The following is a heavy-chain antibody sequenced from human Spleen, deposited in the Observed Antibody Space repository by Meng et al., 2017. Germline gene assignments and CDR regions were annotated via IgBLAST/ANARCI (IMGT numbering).Heavy chain of an antibody. CDR3: ARRLTHHYNSGSYYFDY. D-gene: IGHD3-10*01. CDR2: IYPGDSDT. J-gene: IGHJ4*02. CDR1: GYSFTTYW. V-gene: IGHV5-51*01. Sequence: GESLKISCKGSGYSFTTYWIGWVRQMPGKGLEWMGIIYPGDSDTRYSPSFQGQVTISADKSISTAYLQWSSLKASDTAMYFCARRLTHHYNSGSYYFDYWGQGTLVTVSS.